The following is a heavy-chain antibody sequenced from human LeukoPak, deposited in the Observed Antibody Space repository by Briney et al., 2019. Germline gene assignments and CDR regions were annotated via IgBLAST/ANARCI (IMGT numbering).Heavy chain of an antibody. CDR2: IKRDGSEK. J-gene: IGHJ6*02. CDR1: GFTFSSFW. D-gene: IGHD2-2*01. Sequence: GGSLRLSCAASGFTFSSFWMSWVRQAPGKVLEWVANIKRDGSEKQYVDSVKGRFSISRDNAKNSLYLQMNSLRVEDTAVYYCVRWDLRYCSDPSCYIDHYGMDVWGRGTTVTVSS. V-gene: IGHV3-7*03. CDR3: VRWDLRYCSDPSCYIDHYGMDV.